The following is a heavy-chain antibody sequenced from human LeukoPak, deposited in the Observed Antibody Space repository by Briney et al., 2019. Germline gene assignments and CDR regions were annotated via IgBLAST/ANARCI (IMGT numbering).Heavy chain of an antibody. D-gene: IGHD1-26*01. Sequence: GGSLRLSCAASGFTFSSYGMHWVRQAPGKGLEWVAVIWYDGSNKYYADSVKGRFTISRDNSKNTLYLQMNSLRAEDTAVYYCAKEGATGKNWFDPWGQGTLVTVSS. CDR2: IWYDGSNK. J-gene: IGHJ5*02. CDR3: AKEGATGKNWFDP. CDR1: GFTFSSYG. V-gene: IGHV3-33*06.